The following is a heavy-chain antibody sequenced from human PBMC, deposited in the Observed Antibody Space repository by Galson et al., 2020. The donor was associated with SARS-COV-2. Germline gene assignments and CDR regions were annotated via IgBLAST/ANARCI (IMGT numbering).Heavy chain of an antibody. CDR1: GFTFSNYV. J-gene: IGHJ5*02. CDR3: ARGGEWELTYSLCP. V-gene: IGHV3-30*04. D-gene: IGHD1-26*01. CDR2: ISSDGSNS. Sequence: GGSLSLSCAASGFTFSNYVMHWVRQAPGKGPEWVAVISSDGSNSFYADSLKGRFTISRDNSKSTLYLQMNSLRAEDTAVYYCARGGEWELTYSLCPWGQGPLVTVSS.